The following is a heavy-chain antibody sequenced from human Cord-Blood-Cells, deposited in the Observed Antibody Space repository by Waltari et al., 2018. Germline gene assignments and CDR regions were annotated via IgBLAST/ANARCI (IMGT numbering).Heavy chain of an antibody. CDR2: NNPDRGAT. J-gene: IGHJ3*02. V-gene: IGHV1-2*06. Sequence: QVQLVQSGAEVKKPGASVKVSCKASGYTFTGYYMPWVRQAPGQGLEWRGRNNPDRGATNYGHKFQVRVAMTRDTSISTAVMELSRLRSDDTAVYYCARDRSDALDIWGQGRMVTVSS. CDR1: GYTFTGYY. CDR3: ARDRSDALDI.